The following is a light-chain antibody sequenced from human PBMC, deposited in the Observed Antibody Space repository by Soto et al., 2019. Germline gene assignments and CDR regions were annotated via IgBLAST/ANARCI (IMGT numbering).Light chain of an antibody. J-gene: IGKJ1*01. CDR1: QSVGSN. V-gene: IGKV3-15*01. CDR2: GAS. Sequence: EFVMTQSPSTLSVSPGERATLSCRASQSVGSNLAWYQQKPGQAPRLLIYGASTRATGIPARFSGSGSGTEFTLTISSLQSEDFAVYYCQQYNNWPPTFGQGTKVDIK. CDR3: QQYNNWPPT.